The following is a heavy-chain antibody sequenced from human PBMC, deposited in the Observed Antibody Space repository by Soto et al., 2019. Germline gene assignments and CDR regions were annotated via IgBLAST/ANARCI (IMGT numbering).Heavy chain of an antibody. Sequence: GGNLGLSCAASGFAFSNYAMHWVRQAPGKGLEWVSSISTSIDATYYADSVKGRFTISRDDSKNTLYLQMNSLRAEDSAVYYCSKYRTVPRRHFDYCGQRTQVTVSS. D-gene: IGHD3-10*01. V-gene: IGHV3-23*01. CDR3: SKYRTVPRRHFDY. J-gene: IGHJ4*02. CDR1: GFAFSNYA. CDR2: ISTSIDAT.